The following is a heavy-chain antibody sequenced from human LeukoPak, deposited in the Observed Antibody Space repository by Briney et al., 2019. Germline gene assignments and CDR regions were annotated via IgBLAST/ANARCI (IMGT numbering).Heavy chain of an antibody. CDR3: ARDPDIYGSGSYVFDY. Sequence: SETLSLTCTVSGYSISSGYYWGWIRQPPGKGLEWIGSIYHSGSTYYNPSLKSRVTISVDTSKNQFSLKLSSVTAADTAVYYCARDPDIYGSGSYVFDYWGQGTLVTVSS. D-gene: IGHD3-10*01. CDR1: GYSISSGYY. J-gene: IGHJ4*02. CDR2: IYHSGST. V-gene: IGHV4-38-2*02.